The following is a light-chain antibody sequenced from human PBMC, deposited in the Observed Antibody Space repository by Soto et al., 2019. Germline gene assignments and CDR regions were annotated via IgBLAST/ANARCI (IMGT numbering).Light chain of an antibody. Sequence: AIQMTQSPSTLSSSLGYIFTITCRASQTISNWLAWYQQKPGKPPKVLIYGASNLQSGVPPRFSGSGSGTDFTLAISSLQPEDSATYYCLQDINYPWTFGQGTKVDIK. V-gene: IGKV1-6*01. CDR3: LQDINYPWT. CDR2: GAS. CDR1: QTISNW. J-gene: IGKJ1*01.